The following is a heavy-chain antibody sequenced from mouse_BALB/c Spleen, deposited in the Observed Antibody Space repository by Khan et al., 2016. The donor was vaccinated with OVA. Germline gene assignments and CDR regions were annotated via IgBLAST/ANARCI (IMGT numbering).Heavy chain of an antibody. D-gene: IGHD4-1*01. J-gene: IGHJ3*01. CDR3: AREACNWDVSFAY. CDR1: GYTFTNYV. V-gene: IGHV1S136*01. CDR2: INPDNDGT. Sequence: EVQLQESGPELVKPGASVKMSCKASGYTFTNYVIHWVMQKPGQGLEWIGYINPDNDGTRFNENFKGKATLTSDKSSRTAYMELSSLTSEDSAVFYCAREACNWDVSFAYWGQGTLVTVSA.